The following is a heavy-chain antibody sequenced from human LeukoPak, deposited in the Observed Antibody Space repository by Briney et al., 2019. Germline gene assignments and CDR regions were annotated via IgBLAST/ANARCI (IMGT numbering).Heavy chain of an antibody. D-gene: IGHD6-25*01. J-gene: IGHJ3*02. CDR1: GFTFSSYS. V-gene: IGHV3-21*01. CDR2: ISSSSSYI. CDR3: ARDMAAKDAFDI. Sequence: GGSLRLSCAASGFTFSSYSMNWVRQAPGKGLEWVSSISSSSSYIYYADSVKGRFTISRDNAKNSLYLQMNSLRAEDTAVYYCARDMAAKDAFDIWGQGTMVTVSS.